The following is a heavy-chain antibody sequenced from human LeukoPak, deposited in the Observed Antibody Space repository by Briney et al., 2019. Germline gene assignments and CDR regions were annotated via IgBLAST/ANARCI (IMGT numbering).Heavy chain of an antibody. Sequence: GGSLRLSCAASGFTFSSYGMHWVRQAPGKGLEWVAFIRYDGSNKYYADSVKGRFTISRDNSKNTLYLQMNSLRAEDTAVYYCAKGDYWQWPVCLDYWGQGTLVTVSS. D-gene: IGHD6-19*01. CDR2: IRYDGSNK. CDR1: GFTFSSYG. V-gene: IGHV3-30*02. J-gene: IGHJ4*02. CDR3: AKGDYWQWPVCLDY.